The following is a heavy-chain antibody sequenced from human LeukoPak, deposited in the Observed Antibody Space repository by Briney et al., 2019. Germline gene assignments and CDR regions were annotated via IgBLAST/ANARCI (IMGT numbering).Heavy chain of an antibody. CDR2: INSDGSST. CDR3: ARDLAPPGSYYYYGRDV. CDR1: GFTFSSYW. Sequence: PGGSLRLSGAASGFTFSSYWMHWVRQAPGKGLVWVSRINSDGSSTSYADSVKGRFTISRDNAKNTLYLQMNSLRAEDTAGYYCARDLAPPGSYYYYGRDVWGQRTTVTVSS. J-gene: IGHJ6*02. D-gene: IGHD1-26*01. V-gene: IGHV3-74*01.